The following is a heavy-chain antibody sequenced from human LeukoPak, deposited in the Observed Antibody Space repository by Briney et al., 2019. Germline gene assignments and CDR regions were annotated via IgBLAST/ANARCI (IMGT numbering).Heavy chain of an antibody. CDR3: AREEEPYYYDSRGVSLDY. J-gene: IGHJ4*02. CDR2: IIPIFGTA. D-gene: IGHD3-22*01. Sequence: SVKVSCKASGGTFSSYAISWVRQAPGRGLEWMGGIIPIFGTANYAQKFQGRVTITADESTSTAYMELSSLRSEDTAVYYCAREEEPYYYDSRGVSLDYWGQGTLVTVSS. CDR1: GGTFSSYA. V-gene: IGHV1-69*13.